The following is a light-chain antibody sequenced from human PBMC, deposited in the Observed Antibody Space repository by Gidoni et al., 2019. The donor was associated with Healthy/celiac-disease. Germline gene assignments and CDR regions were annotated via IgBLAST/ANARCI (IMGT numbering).Light chain of an antibody. Sequence: DIQMTQSPSSMSASVGERVTITCRASQIIRSYLNWYQQKQGKAPKRLIYAASSFQSGVPSRFSGRGSVTDFTLTISSLQPEDFATYYCQQSYSTPFTFGGGTKVEIK. CDR2: AAS. V-gene: IGKV1-39*01. J-gene: IGKJ4*01. CDR1: QIIRSY. CDR3: QQSYSTPFT.